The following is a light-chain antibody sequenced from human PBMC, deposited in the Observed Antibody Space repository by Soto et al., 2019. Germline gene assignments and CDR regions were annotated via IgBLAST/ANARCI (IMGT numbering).Light chain of an antibody. Sequence: TQPPSASGSPGQSVTISCTGTRSDVGGYNYVSWYQQHPGKAPKLMIYEVSKRPSGVPDRFSGSKSGNTASLTVSGLQAEDEADYYCSSYAGSNNFDVFGTGTKVTVL. CDR1: RSDVGGYNY. J-gene: IGLJ1*01. CDR2: EVS. V-gene: IGLV2-8*01. CDR3: SSYAGSNNFDV.